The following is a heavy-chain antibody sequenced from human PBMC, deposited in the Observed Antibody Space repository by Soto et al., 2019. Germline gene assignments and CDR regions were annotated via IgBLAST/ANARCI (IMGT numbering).Heavy chain of an antibody. D-gene: IGHD2-15*01. CDR3: ARDPGRGYCSGGSCYYYYMDV. CDR1: GFTFNSYA. J-gene: IGHJ6*03. CDR2: ISSNGGST. Sequence: GGSLRLSCAASGFTFNSYAMHWVRQAPGKGLEYVSAISSNGGSTYYANSVKGRFTISRDNSKNTLYLQMGSLRAEDMAVYYCARDPGRGYCSGGSCYYYYMDVWGKGTTVTVSS. V-gene: IGHV3-64*01.